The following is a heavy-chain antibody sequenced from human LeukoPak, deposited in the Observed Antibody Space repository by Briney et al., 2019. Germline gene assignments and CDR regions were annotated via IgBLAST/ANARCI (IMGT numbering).Heavy chain of an antibody. CDR2: TYYRSTWYN. Sequence: SQTLSLTCAISGDSVSSNSVTWNWIRQYPSRGLERLGRTYYRSTWYNDYAVSVRGRITDNPDTSKNQFSLHLNSVTPEETAVYYCARRLTQYDCFDPWGQGILVTVSS. CDR1: GDSVSSNSVT. J-gene: IGHJ5*02. CDR3: ARRLTQYDCFDP. V-gene: IGHV6-1*01. D-gene: IGHD2-2*01.